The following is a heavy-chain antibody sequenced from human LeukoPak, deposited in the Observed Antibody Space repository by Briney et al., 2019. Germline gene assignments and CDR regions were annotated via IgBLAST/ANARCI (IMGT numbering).Heavy chain of an antibody. J-gene: IGHJ3*02. CDR2: ISYDGSNK. D-gene: IGHD5-18*01. CDR1: GFTFSSYG. CDR3: AGTWIQLWFAAFDI. V-gene: IGHV3-30*03. Sequence: GRSLRLSCAASGFTFSSYGMHWVRQAPGKGLEWVAVISYDGSNKYYADSVKGRFTISRDNSKNTLYLQMNSLRAEDTAVYYCAGTWIQLWFAAFDIWGQGTIVTVSS.